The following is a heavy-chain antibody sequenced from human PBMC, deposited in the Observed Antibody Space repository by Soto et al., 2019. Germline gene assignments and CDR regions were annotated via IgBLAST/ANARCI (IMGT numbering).Heavy chain of an antibody. CDR2: IGGSGSTI. Sequence: PGGSLRLSCAASGFTSSSYSMNWVRQAPGKGLEWVSYIGGSGSTIYYADSVKGRFTISRDNVKNSLYLQMNSLRDEDTAVYYCALATAGDFDYWGQGTLVTVSS. J-gene: IGHJ4*02. CDR1: GFTSSSYS. CDR3: ALATAGDFDY. V-gene: IGHV3-48*02. D-gene: IGHD2-15*01.